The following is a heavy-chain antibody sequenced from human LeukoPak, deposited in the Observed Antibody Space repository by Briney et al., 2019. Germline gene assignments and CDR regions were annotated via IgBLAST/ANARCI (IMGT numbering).Heavy chain of an antibody. D-gene: IGHD3-3*01. CDR1: GGSFSGYY. CDR2: IYTSGST. Sequence: SETLSLTCAVYGGSFSGYYWSWIRQPPGKGLEWIGRIYTSGSTNYNPSLKSRVTMSVDTSKNQFSLKLSSVTAADTAVYYCARDDFWSGYYTRGVTVDYWGQGTLVTVSS. V-gene: IGHV4-4*07. J-gene: IGHJ4*02. CDR3: ARDDFWSGYYTRGVTVDY.